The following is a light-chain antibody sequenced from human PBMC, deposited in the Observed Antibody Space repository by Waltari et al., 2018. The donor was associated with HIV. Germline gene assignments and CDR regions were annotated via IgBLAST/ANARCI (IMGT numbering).Light chain of an antibody. CDR2: KDN. V-gene: IGLV3-25*03. CDR3: ESADNSGTYWV. J-gene: IGLJ3*02. CDR1: ALPNQY. Sequence: SYEPTQPPSVSVSPGQTAKITCSGDALPNQYAHWYQQKPGQAPLMVIYKDNQRPSGIAERFAGSHSGTTVTLIISGVQAEDEADYYCESADNSGTYWVFGGGTKLSVL.